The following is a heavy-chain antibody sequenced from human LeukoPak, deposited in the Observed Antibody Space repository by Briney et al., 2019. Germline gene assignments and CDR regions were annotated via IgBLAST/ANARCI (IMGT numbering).Heavy chain of an antibody. J-gene: IGHJ5*02. CDR1: GYNFISYY. Sequence: GASVKVSCKASGYNFISYYMHWVRQAPGQGLEWMGIINPSGGSTSYAQKFQDRVTMTRDTSTSTVYMELSSLKSDDTAVYYCARIAAPRSGWFDPWGQGTLVTVSS. V-gene: IGHV1-46*01. D-gene: IGHD6-6*01. CDR3: ARIAAPRSGWFDP. CDR2: INPSGGST.